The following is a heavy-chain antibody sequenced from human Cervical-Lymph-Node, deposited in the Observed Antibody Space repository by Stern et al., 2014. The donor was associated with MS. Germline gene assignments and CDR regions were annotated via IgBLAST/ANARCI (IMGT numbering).Heavy chain of an antibody. CDR1: GYTFTSYW. J-gene: IGHJ4*02. CDR3: ARQRYFDY. CDR2: IFPGGSDI. Sequence: EMQLVESGPEVKRPGEYLKISCQASGYTFTSYWIGWVRQMPGKGLEWIAIIFPGGSDIRYSPSFQGQVTISADKSSSTAYLQWNNLKASDTAIYYCARQRYFDYWGQGTLVTVSS. V-gene: IGHV5-51*01.